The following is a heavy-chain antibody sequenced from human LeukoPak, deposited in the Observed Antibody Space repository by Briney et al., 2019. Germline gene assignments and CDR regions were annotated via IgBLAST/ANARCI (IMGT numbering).Heavy chain of an antibody. D-gene: IGHD4-11*01. V-gene: IGHV4-30-4*07. CDR1: GDSVSSGTYS. Sequence: SETLSLTCAVSGDSVSSGTYSWSRIRQSPGKGLELVASISYNGKTFYYPSLRSRVTISKDTSKNQFSLELSSVTAADTAVYYCASGAYSYYYMDVWGKGTTVTISS. J-gene: IGHJ6*03. CDR3: ASGAYSYYYMDV. CDR2: ISYNGKT.